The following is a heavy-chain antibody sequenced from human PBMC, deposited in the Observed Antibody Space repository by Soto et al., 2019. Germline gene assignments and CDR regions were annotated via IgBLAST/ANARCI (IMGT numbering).Heavy chain of an antibody. Sequence: GGSLRLSCAASGFTFSSYAMSWVRQAPGKGLEWVSAISGSGGSTYYADSVKGRFTISRDNSKNTLYLQMNSLRAEDTAVYYCAKVQPRNPNWNHIPPFYYYGMDVWGQGTTVTVSS. CDR3: AKVQPRNPNWNHIPPFYYYGMDV. D-gene: IGHD1-1*01. CDR2: ISGSGGST. CDR1: GFTFSSYA. V-gene: IGHV3-23*01. J-gene: IGHJ6*02.